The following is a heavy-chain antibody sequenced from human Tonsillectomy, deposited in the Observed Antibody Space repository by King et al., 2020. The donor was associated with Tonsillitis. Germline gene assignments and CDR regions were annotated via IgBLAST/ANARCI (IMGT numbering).Heavy chain of an antibody. J-gene: IGHJ6*01. CDR2: ISSTSRYK. D-gene: IGHD3-16*01. V-gene: IGHV3-21*01. CDR1: IATFGGYS. Sequence: VQLVESGGGLVKPGGSLRLSCAASIATFGGYSMNWVRQAPGKGLEWVASISSTSRYKYYSGSVKGRFILSSENAKNSLFLQMSDLRAEDTAIDYCGGGGGPGGDGMDVWGQGTTVTVSS. CDR3: GGGGGPGGDGMDV.